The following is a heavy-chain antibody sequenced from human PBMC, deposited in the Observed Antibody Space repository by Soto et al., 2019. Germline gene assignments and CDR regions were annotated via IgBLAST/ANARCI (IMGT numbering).Heavy chain of an antibody. J-gene: IGHJ5*02. CDR3: ARDPGRTDCISTSCYGLDNWFDP. Sequence: QVQPVQSGAEVKKPGASVKVSCKASGYTFTSYGISWVRQAPGQGLEWMGWISAYNGNTNYAQKLQGRVTMTTDTAARTAYMGLRSLRSDDTAVYYCARDPGRTDCISTSCYGLDNWFDPWGQGTLVTVSS. CDR2: ISAYNGNT. V-gene: IGHV1-18*01. D-gene: IGHD2-2*01. CDR1: GYTFTSYG.